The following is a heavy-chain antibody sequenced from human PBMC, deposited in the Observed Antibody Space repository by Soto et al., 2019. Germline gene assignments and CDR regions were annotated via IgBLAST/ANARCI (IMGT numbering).Heavy chain of an antibody. CDR1: GDSMTSGDYS. V-gene: IGHV4-30-2*01. J-gene: IGHJ4*02. CDR3: ARGDYQYSIDY. D-gene: IGHD2-2*01. Sequence: LSLTCTVSGDSMTSGDYSWSWIRQPPGEGLEWLGYIYRTGNTHYSPSLKSRVSISQDRSKNQFSLELTSVTAADTAVYYCARGDYQYSIDYWGQCTLVTVSS. CDR2: IYRTGNT.